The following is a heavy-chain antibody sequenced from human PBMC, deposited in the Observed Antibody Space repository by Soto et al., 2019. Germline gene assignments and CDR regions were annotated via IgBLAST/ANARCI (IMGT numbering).Heavy chain of an antibody. CDR2: SIPIRGIA. V-gene: IGHV1-69*02. Sequence: EGSRQGSWITFNSFTNSLGGQAPEQGLEWMGRSIPIRGIANYEQKFQGRVTITADKSTSTGYLELRRLRYEDTVVYYCAKVKRSWSRYYFDYWGQRTLVTVS. CDR3: AKVKRSWSRYYFDY. J-gene: IGHJ4*02. D-gene: IGHD6-13*01. CDR1: WITFNSFT.